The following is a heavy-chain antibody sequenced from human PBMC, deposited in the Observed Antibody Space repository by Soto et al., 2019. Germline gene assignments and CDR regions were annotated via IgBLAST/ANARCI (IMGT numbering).Heavy chain of an antibody. D-gene: IGHD2-2*01. V-gene: IGHV3-21*01. J-gene: IGHJ6*02. Sequence: GESLKISCAASGFTFSSYSMNWVRQAPGKGLEWVSSISSSSSYIYYADSVKGRFTISRDNAKNSLYLQMNSLRAEDTAVYYCYCEIDSLRTSGPSRYCYYGMDVWGQGTTVTVSS. CDR2: ISSSSSYI. CDR1: GFTFSSYS. CDR3: YCEIDSLRTSGPSRYCYYGMDV.